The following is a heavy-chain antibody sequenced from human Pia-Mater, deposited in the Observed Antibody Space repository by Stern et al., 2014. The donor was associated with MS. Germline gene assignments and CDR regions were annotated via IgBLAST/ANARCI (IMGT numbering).Heavy chain of an antibody. CDR2: INTNTGNS. Sequence: AQLVQSGSELKEPGASVKVSCTASGYTLTNYPMNWVRQAPGQGLEWMGLINTNTGNSTYAQGFTGRFVFSLDTSVSTAYLHISSLKAEDTAVYYCARDFVDTAMITRSDYLDSWGQGTLVTVSS. D-gene: IGHD5-18*01. CDR1: GYTLTNYP. CDR3: ARDFVDTAMITRSDYLDS. V-gene: IGHV7-4-1*02. J-gene: IGHJ4*02.